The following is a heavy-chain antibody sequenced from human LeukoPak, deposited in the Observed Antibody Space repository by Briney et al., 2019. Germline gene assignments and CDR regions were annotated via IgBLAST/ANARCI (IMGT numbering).Heavy chain of an antibody. J-gene: IGHJ3*02. V-gene: IGHV4-4*07. D-gene: IGHD6-6*01. CDR3: ARDHSSSSWMDAFEI. Sequence: SETLSLICLLSGGSIGPYYWSWIRQAAGKGPEWIGRIYTTGTADYNPSLKGRVFLSVDTSMNQFSLKVTSVTAADTAVYYCARDHSSSSWMDAFEIWGPGMKVIVSS. CDR2: IYTTGTA. CDR1: GGSIGPYY.